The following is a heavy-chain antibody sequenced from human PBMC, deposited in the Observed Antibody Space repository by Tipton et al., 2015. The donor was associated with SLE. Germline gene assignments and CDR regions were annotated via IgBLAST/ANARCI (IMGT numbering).Heavy chain of an antibody. Sequence: SLRLSCAASGFTFSSYWMSWVRQVPGKGLEWVANIKQDGSEKYYVDSVKGRFTISRDNAKNSLFLQMNSLRAEDTAVYYCARDSKWEPRNYWGQGTLVTVSS. CDR1: GFTFSSYW. CDR3: ARDSKWEPRNY. J-gene: IGHJ4*02. V-gene: IGHV3-7*01. CDR2: IKQDGSEK. D-gene: IGHD1-26*01.